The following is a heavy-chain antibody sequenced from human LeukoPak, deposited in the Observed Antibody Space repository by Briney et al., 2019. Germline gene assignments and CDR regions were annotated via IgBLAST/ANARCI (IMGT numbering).Heavy chain of an antibody. CDR1: GYTFTSYG. V-gene: IGHV1-18*01. J-gene: IGHJ4*02. CDR3: ARDRVGSGPPNY. D-gene: IGHD6-19*01. CDR2: ISAYNGNT. Sequence: GASVKVSCKASGYTFTSYGISWVRQAPGQGLEWMGWISAYNGNTDYAQKFQGRLTVTTDTSTSTAYMELRSLRSDDTAVYYCARDRVGSGPPNYWGRGTLVTVSS.